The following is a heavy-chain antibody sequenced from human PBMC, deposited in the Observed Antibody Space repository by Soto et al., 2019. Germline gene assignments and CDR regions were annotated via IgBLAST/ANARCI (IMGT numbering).Heavy chain of an antibody. CDR2: ISAYNGNT. D-gene: IGHD3-3*01. CDR1: GYTFTSYA. Sequence: QVQLVQSGAEVKKPGASVKVSCKASGYTFTSYAISWVRQAPGQGLGWMGWISAYNGNTNYAQILQGRVTMTPDTSTSTAYIELRSLRSDDTAVYYCARGFSHYYYGMDVWGQGTTVTVSS. V-gene: IGHV1-18*01. CDR3: ARGFSHYYYGMDV. J-gene: IGHJ6*02.